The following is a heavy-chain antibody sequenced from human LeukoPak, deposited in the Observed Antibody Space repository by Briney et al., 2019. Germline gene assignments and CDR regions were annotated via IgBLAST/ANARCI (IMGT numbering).Heavy chain of an antibody. Sequence: SETLSLTCTVSGGSISSSSYYWGWIRQPPGKGLEWIGSIYYSGSTYYNPSLKSRVTISVDTSKNQFSLQLNSVTPEDTAVYYCAGGGLVRGVTHWFDPWGQGTLVTVSS. V-gene: IGHV4-39*07. CDR3: AGGGLVRGVTHWFDP. CDR1: GGSISSSSYY. J-gene: IGHJ5*02. D-gene: IGHD3-10*01. CDR2: IYYSGST.